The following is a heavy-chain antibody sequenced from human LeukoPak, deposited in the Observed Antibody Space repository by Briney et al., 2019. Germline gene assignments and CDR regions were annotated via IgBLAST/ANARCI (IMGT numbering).Heavy chain of an antibody. J-gene: IGHJ6*03. CDR2: IIPIFGTA. V-gene: IGHV1-69*13. CDR1: GGTFSSYA. Sequence: SVKVSCKASGGTFSSYAISWVRQAPGQGLEWMGGIIPIFGTANYAQKFQGRVTITADESTSTAYMELSSLRSEDTAVYYCARVVVPAARQGYYYYMDVWGKGTTVTVSS. CDR3: ARVVVPAARQGYYYYMDV. D-gene: IGHD2-2*01.